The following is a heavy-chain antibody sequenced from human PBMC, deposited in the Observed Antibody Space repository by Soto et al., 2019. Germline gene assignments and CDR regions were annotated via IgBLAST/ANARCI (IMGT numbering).Heavy chain of an antibody. CDR3: AAGSSSSSAYYYGMDV. J-gene: IGHJ6*02. Sequence: QVQLVQSGAEVKKPGSSVKVSCKASGGTFSSYAISWVRQAPGQGLEWMGGIIPIFGTANYAQKFQGRVTITADESTSTAYMELSSRRSEDTAVYYCAAGSSSSSAYYYGMDVWGQGTTVTVSS. V-gene: IGHV1-69*01. CDR1: GGTFSSYA. CDR2: IIPIFGTA. D-gene: IGHD6-6*01.